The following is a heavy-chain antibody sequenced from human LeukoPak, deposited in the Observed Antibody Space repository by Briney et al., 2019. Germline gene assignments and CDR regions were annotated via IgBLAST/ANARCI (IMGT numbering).Heavy chain of an antibody. J-gene: IGHJ4*02. D-gene: IGHD6-6*01. CDR2: ISWDGGST. CDR3: AIEYSSLNYFDY. Sequence: GGSLRLSCAASGFTFDDYTMHWVRQAPGKGLEWVSLISWDGGSTYYADPVKDRFTISRDNSKNSLYLQMNSLRTEDTALYYCAIEYSSLNYFDYWGQGTLVTVS. CDR1: GFTFDDYT. V-gene: IGHV3-43*01.